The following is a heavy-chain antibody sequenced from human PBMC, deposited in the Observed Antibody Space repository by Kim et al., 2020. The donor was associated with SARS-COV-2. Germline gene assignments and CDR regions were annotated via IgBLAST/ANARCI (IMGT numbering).Heavy chain of an antibody. D-gene: IGHD6-19*01. CDR3: ARDQWLVHYFDC. V-gene: IGHV1-18*01. Sequence: NYAQKFQGGVTMTTDTSTSIAYMELTSLRSDDTAVYYCARDQWLVHYFDCWGQGTLVTVSS. J-gene: IGHJ4*02.